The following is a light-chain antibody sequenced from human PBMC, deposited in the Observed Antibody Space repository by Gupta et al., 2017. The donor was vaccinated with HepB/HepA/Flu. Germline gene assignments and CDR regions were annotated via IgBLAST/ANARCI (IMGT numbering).Light chain of an antibody. CDR3: CSYAGSSTWV. CDR2: EVR. Sequence: GSPGQSITISCTGTSSDIGIYNLVSWYQQHPGKAPKLMIYEVRKRPSRVSNRFSGSKSGNTASLTISGLQAEDEADYYCCSYAGSSTWVFGGGTKVTV. V-gene: IGLV2-23*02. CDR1: SSDIGIYNL. J-gene: IGLJ3*02.